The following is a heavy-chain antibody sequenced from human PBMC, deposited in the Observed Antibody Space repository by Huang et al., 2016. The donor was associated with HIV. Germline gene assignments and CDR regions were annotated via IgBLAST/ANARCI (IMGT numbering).Heavy chain of an antibody. CDR3: ARERRGFGMDV. CDR2: INSIGGST. CDR1: GYTFTSYY. Sequence: QVQLVQSGAEVKKPGASVRVSCKASGYTFTSYYMHWVRQAPGQGLEWMGIINSIGGSTTYAQKFQGRVTMTRDTSTSTVYMELSNLRSEDTAVYYCARERRGFGMDVWGKGTTVTVSS. J-gene: IGHJ6*04. V-gene: IGHV1-46*03.